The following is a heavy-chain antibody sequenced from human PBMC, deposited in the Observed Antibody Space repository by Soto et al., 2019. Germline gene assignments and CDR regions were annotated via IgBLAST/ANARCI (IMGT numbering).Heavy chain of an antibody. D-gene: IGHD3-3*01. CDR1: GYTFTSYD. Sequence: GASVKVSCKASGYTFTSYDINWVRQATGQGLEWMGWMNPNSGNTGYAQKFQGRVTMTRNTSISTAYMELSSLRSEDTAMYYCGRSGQVGNWFDPWGQGTLVTVSS. CDR2: MNPNSGNT. CDR3: GRSGQVGNWFDP. V-gene: IGHV1-8*01. J-gene: IGHJ5*02.